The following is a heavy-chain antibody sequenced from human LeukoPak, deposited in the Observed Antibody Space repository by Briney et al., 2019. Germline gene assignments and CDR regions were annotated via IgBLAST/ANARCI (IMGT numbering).Heavy chain of an antibody. V-gene: IGHV4-38-2*02. D-gene: IGHD4-11*01. Sequence: PSETLSLTCTVSGYSISSAYYGGWIRQPPGKGLEWIATISHSGSTYYNPSLKSRVTISADTSQNQHSLKPSSVTAADTAVYYCARVNTVMATFDYWGQGTPVTVSS. CDR3: ARVNTVMATFDY. J-gene: IGHJ4*02. CDR2: ISHSGST. CDR1: GYSISSAYY.